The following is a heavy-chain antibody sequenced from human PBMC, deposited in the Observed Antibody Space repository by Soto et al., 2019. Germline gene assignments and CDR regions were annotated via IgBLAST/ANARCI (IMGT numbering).Heavy chain of an antibody. V-gene: IGHV3-23*01. J-gene: IGHJ4*02. CDR2: IGGRGGHT. CDR1: GFTFTDYA. CDR3: AKGRSFLITSYATTFYY. D-gene: IGHD3-16*01. Sequence: EVRLLESGGGLVPPGGSLRLSCAASGFTFTDYAMSWVRQAPGKGLECVSIIGGRGGHTSYADSVKGRFTIPRDNSKNTVYLEMHSLTAEDTALYFCAKGRSFLITSYATTFYYWGLGLLVTVSS.